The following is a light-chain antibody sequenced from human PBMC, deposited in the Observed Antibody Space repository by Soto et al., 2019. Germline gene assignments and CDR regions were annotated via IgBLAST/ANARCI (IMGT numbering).Light chain of an antibody. CDR3: GSYTGSITYV. CDR2: EVT. J-gene: IGLJ1*01. Sequence: ALTQPASVSGSLGQSITISCTGTTSDVGGYNYVSWYQQHPGKAPILMIYEVTNRPSGVSNRFSGSKSGNTASLTISGLQVEDEAEYYCGSYTGSITYVFGTGTKVTVL. V-gene: IGLV2-14*01. CDR1: TSDVGGYNY.